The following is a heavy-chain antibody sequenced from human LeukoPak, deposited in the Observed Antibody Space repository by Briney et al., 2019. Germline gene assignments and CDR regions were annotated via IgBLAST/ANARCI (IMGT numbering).Heavy chain of an antibody. CDR1: GGSISSYY. CDR2: IYTSGST. Sequence: PSETLSLTCTVSGGSISSYYWSWIRQPAGKGLEWIGRIYTSGSTNYNPSLKSRVTMSVDTSKNQFSLKLSSVTAADTAVYYCARVGRYSRKYAFDIWGQGTMVTVSS. CDR3: ARVGRYSRKYAFDI. J-gene: IGHJ3*02. V-gene: IGHV4-4*07. D-gene: IGHD6-13*01.